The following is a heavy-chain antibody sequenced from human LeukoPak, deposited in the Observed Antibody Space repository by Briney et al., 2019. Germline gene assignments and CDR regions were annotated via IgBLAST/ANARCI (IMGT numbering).Heavy chain of an antibody. CDR3: ARDFLGPPPHYSSGWYSEAFDI. V-gene: IGHV1-18*01. D-gene: IGHD6-19*01. CDR1: GYTFTSYG. Sequence: ASVKVSCKASGYTFTSYGISWVRQAPGQGLEWMGWISAYNGNTNYAQKLQGRVTMTTDTSTSTAYMELRSLRSDDTAVYYCARDFLGPPPHYSSGWYSEAFDIWGQGTMVTVSS. J-gene: IGHJ3*02. CDR2: ISAYNGNT.